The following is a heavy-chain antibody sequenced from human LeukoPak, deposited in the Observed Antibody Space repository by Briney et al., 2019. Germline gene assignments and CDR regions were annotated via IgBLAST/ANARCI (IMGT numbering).Heavy chain of an antibody. J-gene: IGHJ5*02. V-gene: IGHV4-34*01. CDR1: GGSFSGYY. Sequence: SEALSLTCAVYGGSFSGYYWSWIRQPPGKGLEWIGEINHSGSTNYNPSLKSRVTISVDTSKNQFSLKLSSVTAADTAVYYCARGNNWFDPWGQGTLVTVSS. CDR2: INHSGST. CDR3: ARGNNWFDP.